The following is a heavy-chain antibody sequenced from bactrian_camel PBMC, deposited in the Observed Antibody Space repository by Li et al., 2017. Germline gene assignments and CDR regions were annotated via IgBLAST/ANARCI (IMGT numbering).Heavy chain of an antibody. D-gene: IGHD6*01. Sequence: LVESGGGSVQTGGSLRLSCVASGFRYSRYYMGWFRQGPGKEREPVAGMGIDGTTSYIESVKGRFIISRDMAENTVYLQMNGLKPEDTAMYYCAARRGGYSWDGSAFGYWGQGTQVTVS. J-gene: IGHJ6*01. V-gene: IGHV3S10*01. CDR3: AARRGGYSWDGSAFGY. CDR1: GFRYSRYY. CDR2: MGIDGTT.